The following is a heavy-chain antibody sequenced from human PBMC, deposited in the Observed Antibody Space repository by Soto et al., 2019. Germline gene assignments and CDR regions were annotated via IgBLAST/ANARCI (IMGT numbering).Heavy chain of an antibody. CDR1: GGSISSYY. CDR2: IYYSGST. J-gene: IGHJ3*01. D-gene: IGHD6-19*01. Sequence: QVQLQESGPGLVKPSETLSLTCTVSGGSISSYYWSWIRQPPGRGLEWIGYIYYSGSTKYNPSLQRRVXXXVXTSSSQSALKLSSVPAADTAVYYCARRPAGTEPTLGWGQGTMVTVSS. CDR3: ARRPAGTEPTLG. V-gene: IGHV4-59*01.